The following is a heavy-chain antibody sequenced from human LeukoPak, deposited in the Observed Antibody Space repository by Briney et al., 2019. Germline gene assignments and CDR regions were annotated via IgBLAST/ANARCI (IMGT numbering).Heavy chain of an antibody. CDR2: IYYSGST. D-gene: IGHD3-10*01. Sequence: SETLSFTCTVSGGSISSSSYYWGWIRQPPGKGLEWIGSIYYSGSTYYNPSLKSRVTISVDTSKNQFSLKLSSVTAADTAVYYCARDPNYGSGSYYTPHYYGMDVWGQGTTVTVSS. CDR3: ARDPNYGSGSYYTPHYYGMDV. J-gene: IGHJ6*02. V-gene: IGHV4-39*07. CDR1: GGSISSSSYY.